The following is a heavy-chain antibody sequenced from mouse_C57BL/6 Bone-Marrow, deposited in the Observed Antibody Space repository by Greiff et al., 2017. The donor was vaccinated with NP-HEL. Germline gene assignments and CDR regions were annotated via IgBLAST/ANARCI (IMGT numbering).Heavy chain of an antibody. Sequence: QVQLQQSGAELARPGASVKLSCKASGYTFTSYGISWVKQRTGQGLEWIGEIYPRSGNTYYNEKFKGKATLTADKSSSTAYMELRSLTSEDSAVYFCASPYYGSSYWYFDVWGTGTTVTVSS. CDR1: GYTFTSYG. CDR2: IYPRSGNT. D-gene: IGHD1-1*01. CDR3: ASPYYGSSYWYFDV. V-gene: IGHV1-81*01. J-gene: IGHJ1*03.